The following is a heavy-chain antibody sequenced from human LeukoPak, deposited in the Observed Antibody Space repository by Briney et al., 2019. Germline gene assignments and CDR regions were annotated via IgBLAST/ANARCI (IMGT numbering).Heavy chain of an antibody. CDR3: ARGQGYCSGGSCYFLDY. Sequence: ASVKVSCKASGYTFTSYGINWVRQATGQGLEWMGWMNPNSGNTGYAQKFQGRVTMTRNTSISTAYMELSSLRSEDTAVYYCARGQGYCSGGSCYFLDYWGQGTLVTVSS. D-gene: IGHD2-15*01. CDR2: MNPNSGNT. V-gene: IGHV1-8*01. CDR1: GYTFTSYG. J-gene: IGHJ4*02.